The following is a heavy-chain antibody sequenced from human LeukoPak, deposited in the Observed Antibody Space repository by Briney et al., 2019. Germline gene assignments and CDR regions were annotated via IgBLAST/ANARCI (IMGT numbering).Heavy chain of an antibody. J-gene: IGHJ5*02. CDR1: GYTFTGYY. Sequence: ASVKVSCKASGYTFTGYYMHWVRQAPGQGLEWMGWINPNSGGTNYAQKFQGRVTMTRDTSISTAYMELSRLRSDDTAVYYCARVPDYGDYNWFDPWGQGTLVTVSS. CDR3: ARVPDYGDYNWFDP. CDR2: INPNSGGT. V-gene: IGHV1-2*02. D-gene: IGHD4-17*01.